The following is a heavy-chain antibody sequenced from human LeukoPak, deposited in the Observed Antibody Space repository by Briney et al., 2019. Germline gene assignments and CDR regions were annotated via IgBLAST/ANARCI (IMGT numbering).Heavy chain of an antibody. CDR1: GYTFTSNG. CDR3: ARSYSSGSHGN. V-gene: IGHV1-18*01. CDR2: LNTYNGNT. Sequence: ASVKVSCKASGYTFTSNGISWVRQAPGQGLEWMGWLNTYNGNTIYAQKLQGRVTMTTDTSTTTAYMELRSLRSDDTAVYYCARSYSSGSHGNWGQGTLVTVSS. J-gene: IGHJ4*02. D-gene: IGHD3-10*01.